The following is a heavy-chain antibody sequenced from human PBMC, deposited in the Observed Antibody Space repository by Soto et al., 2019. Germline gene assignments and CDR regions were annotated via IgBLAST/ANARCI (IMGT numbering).Heavy chain of an antibody. D-gene: IGHD3-9*01. J-gene: IGHJ4*02. Sequence: NPSETLSLTCTVSGDSISSSSYYWGWIRQPPVKGLEWIGSIHYSGSTYYTPSLKSRVSISVDSSKNQFSLKLSSVTAADTAVYFCARLTIPKSYDIVTGYLYYFDYWGQGTQVTVSS. V-gene: IGHV4-39*01. CDR1: GDSISSSSYY. CDR3: ARLTIPKSYDIVTGYLYYFDY. CDR2: IHYSGST.